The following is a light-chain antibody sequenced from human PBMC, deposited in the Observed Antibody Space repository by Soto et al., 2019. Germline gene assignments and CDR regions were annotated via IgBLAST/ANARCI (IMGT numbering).Light chain of an antibody. CDR3: QQYDIWPPYT. J-gene: IGKJ2*01. CDR1: QNIRSS. CDR2: DAS. V-gene: IGKV3-15*01. Sequence: EVVMTQSPASLSASPGERVTLSCRASQNIRSSLAWYQQRPGQAPRLLIYDASTRATGIQPRFSGGGSGTEFTVTISSLQSEDFAIYYCQQYDIWPPYTFGQGTKVEF.